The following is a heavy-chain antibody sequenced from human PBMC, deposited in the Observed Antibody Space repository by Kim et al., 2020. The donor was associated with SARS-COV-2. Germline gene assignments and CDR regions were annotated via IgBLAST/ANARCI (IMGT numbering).Heavy chain of an antibody. J-gene: IGHJ4*02. D-gene: IGHD3-10*01. Sequence: NDYAVSVKSRITINPDTSKNQFSLQLNSVTPEDTAVYYCARTTREYYFDYWGQGTLVTVSS. CDR2: N. V-gene: IGHV6-1*01. CDR3: ARTTREYYFDY.